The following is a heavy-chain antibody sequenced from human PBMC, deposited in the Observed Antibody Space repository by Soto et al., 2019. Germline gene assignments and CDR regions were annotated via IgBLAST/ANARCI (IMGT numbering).Heavy chain of an antibody. V-gene: IGHV4-4*07. Sequence: QVQVKESGPGLVKPSETLSLTCTVSGGSITDYSWSWIRQSAGKGLEGLGRISINGNSHYHPSLRSRVTMSIETSKNQFSLNLRSVTAADTAVYYCAGESGDNWTYEVDWGQGTLVTVSS. CDR1: GGSITDYS. CDR3: AGESGDNWTYEVD. D-gene: IGHD1-7*01. CDR2: ISINGNS. J-gene: IGHJ4*02.